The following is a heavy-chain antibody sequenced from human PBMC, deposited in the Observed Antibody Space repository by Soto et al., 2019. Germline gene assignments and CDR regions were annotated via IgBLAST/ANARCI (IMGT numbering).Heavy chain of an antibody. Sequence: GASVKVSCKASGYTFPRYAMNWVRQAPGQSPEWMGWINPGNGNTKYSQRFQGRVTISRDNSKNTLFLQMDSLRPEDTAVYYCAQDRDSGGQGVFDSWGLGTLVTVSS. J-gene: IGHJ4*02. V-gene: IGHV1-3*01. CDR2: INPGNGNT. CDR1: GYTFPRYA. CDR3: AQDRDSGGQGVFDS. D-gene: IGHD1-26*01.